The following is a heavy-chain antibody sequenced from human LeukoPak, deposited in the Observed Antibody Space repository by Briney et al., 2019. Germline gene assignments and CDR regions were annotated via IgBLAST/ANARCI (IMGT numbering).Heavy chain of an antibody. D-gene: IGHD4-17*01. CDR3: ARVPYGDAFDI. Sequence: SETLSLTCAVYGGSFSGYYWSWIRQSPGKGLEWIGEINHRGSTNYNPSLKSRVTISVDTSKNQFSLKLSSVTAADTAVYYCARVPYGDAFDIWGQGTMVTVSS. CDR1: GGSFSGYY. CDR2: INHRGST. V-gene: IGHV4-34*01. J-gene: IGHJ3*02.